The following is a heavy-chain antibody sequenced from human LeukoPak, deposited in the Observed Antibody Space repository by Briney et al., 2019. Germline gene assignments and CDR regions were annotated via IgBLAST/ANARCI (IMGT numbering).Heavy chain of an antibody. V-gene: IGHV1-69*04. D-gene: IGHD2-15*01. J-gene: IGHJ4*02. CDR2: IIPILGIA. CDR3: ARDDCSGGSCYSFGVFDY. Sequence: SVKVSCKASGGTFSSYAISWVRQAPGQGLEWMGRIIPILGIANYAQKFQGRGTITADKSTSAAYMELSSLRSEDTAVYYCARDDCSGGSCYSFGVFDYWGQGTLVTVSS. CDR1: GGTFSSYA.